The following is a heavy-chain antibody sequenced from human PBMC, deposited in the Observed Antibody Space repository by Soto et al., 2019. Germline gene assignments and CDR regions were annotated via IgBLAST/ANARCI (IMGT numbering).Heavy chain of an antibody. D-gene: IGHD3-10*01. V-gene: IGHV4-61*03. CDR1: GGSVNGGSYY. J-gene: IGHJ4*02. Sequence: QVHLQESGPGLVKPSETLSLTCIVSGGSVNGGSYYWSWVRQTPGNHLQWIGLIYNNGGTFFSHSLEGRLSMSMDRARNHFSLRLKSVTAADSANYFCARVRGYYGSGTKSFIFASWGQG. CDR2: IYNNGGT. CDR3: ARVRGYYGSGTKSFIFAS.